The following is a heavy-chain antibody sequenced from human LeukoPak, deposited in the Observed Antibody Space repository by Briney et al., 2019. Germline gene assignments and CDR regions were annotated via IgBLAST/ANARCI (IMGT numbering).Heavy chain of an antibody. CDR3: AIHMVRGVLDY. CDR2: INHSGST. Sequence: SETLSLTCAVYGGSFSGYYWSWIRQPPGKGLEWIGEINHSGSTNYNPSLKSRVTISVDTSKNQFSLKLSSVTAADTAVYYCAIHMVRGVLDYWGQGTLVTVSS. V-gene: IGHV4-34*01. CDR1: GGSFSGYY. D-gene: IGHD3-10*01. J-gene: IGHJ4*02.